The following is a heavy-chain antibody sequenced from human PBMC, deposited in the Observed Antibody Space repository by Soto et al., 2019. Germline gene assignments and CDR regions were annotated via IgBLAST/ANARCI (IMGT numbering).Heavy chain of an antibody. J-gene: IGHJ4*02. V-gene: IGHV4-38-2*01. CDR2: IYHSGSS. CDR1: GYSISSGYY. Sequence: SETLSLTCAVSGYSISSGYYWGWIRQPPGKGLEWIGSIYHSGSSYYNPSLKSRVTISVDTSKNQFSLKLSSVTAADTAVYYCARGGSYYYDSSGYYQFLDYWGQGTLVTVSS. CDR3: ARGGSYYYDSSGYYQFLDY. D-gene: IGHD3-22*01.